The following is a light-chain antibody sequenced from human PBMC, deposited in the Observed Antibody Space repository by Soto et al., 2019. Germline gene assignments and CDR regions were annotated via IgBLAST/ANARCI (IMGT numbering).Light chain of an antibody. CDR1: QSVRSN. CDR2: GAS. V-gene: IGKV3-15*01. Sequence: EIVLTQSPGTLSLSPGERATLSFSASQSVRSNLAWYQQKPGQSPRLLIYGASTRATGIPARFSGSGSGTEFTLTISSLQSEDFAVYYCQQYNNWPPITFGQGTRLEIK. CDR3: QQYNNWPPIT. J-gene: IGKJ5*01.